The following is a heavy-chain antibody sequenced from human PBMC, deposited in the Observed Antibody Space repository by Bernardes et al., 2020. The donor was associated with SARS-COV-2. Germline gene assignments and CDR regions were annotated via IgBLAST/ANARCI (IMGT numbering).Heavy chain of an antibody. J-gene: IGHJ6*02. CDR1: GYTFSSYC. Sequence: ASVKVSCKASGYTFSSYCISWLRQAPGQGLEWMGWISGYNDNTNHAQELQGRVTMTTDTSTSTAYMELRSLRSDDTAVYYCARDTSTIFLSGEAPAPYYYHYYYVMDVWGQGTTVTVSS. D-gene: IGHD3-3*01. CDR2: ISGYNDNT. CDR3: ARDTSTIFLSGEAPAPYYYHYYYVMDV. V-gene: IGHV1-18*01.